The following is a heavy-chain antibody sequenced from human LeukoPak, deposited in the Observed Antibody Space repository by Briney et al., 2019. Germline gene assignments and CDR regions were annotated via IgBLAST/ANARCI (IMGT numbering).Heavy chain of an antibody. CDR1: GGTFSSYT. CDR3: ALPYYGSGSLNWFDP. Sequence: GASVKVSCKASGGTFSSYTISWVRQAPGQGLEWMGRITPILGIANHAQKFQGRVTITADKSTSTAYMELSSLRSEDTAVYYCALPYYGSGSLNWFDPWGQGTLVTVSS. CDR2: ITPILGIA. D-gene: IGHD3-10*01. V-gene: IGHV1-69*02. J-gene: IGHJ5*02.